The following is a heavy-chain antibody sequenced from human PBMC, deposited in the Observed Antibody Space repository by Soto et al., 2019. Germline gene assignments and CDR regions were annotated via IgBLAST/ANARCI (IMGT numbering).Heavy chain of an antibody. CDR1: GYTFTGYY. D-gene: IGHD3-22*01. CDR3: AVKGFIYDSSGFDAFDI. Sequence: ASVKVSCKASGYTFTGYYMHWVRQAPGQGLEWMGWINPNSGGTNYAQKFQGWVTMTRDTSISAAYMELSRLRSDDTAVYYCAVKGFIYDSSGFDAFDIWGQGTMVTVSS. J-gene: IGHJ3*02. CDR2: INPNSGGT. V-gene: IGHV1-2*04.